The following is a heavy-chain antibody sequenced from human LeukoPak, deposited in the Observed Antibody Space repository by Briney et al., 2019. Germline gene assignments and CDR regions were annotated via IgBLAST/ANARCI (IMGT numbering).Heavy chain of an antibody. J-gene: IGHJ5*02. CDR1: GGSFSGYY. CDR2: INHSGST. CDR3: ARGSTFVITMVRGVIINGYNWFDP. V-gene: IGHV4-34*01. Sequence: PSETLSLTCAVYGGSFSGYYWSWICQPPGKGLEWIGEINHSGSTNYNPSLKSRVTISVDTSKNQFSLKLSSVTAADTAVYYCARGSTFVITMVRGVIINGYNWFDPWGQGTLVTVSS. D-gene: IGHD3-10*01.